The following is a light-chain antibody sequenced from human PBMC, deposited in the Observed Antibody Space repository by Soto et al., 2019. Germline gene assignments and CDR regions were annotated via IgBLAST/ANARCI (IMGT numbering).Light chain of an antibody. CDR1: QSVSSIY. Sequence: EIVLTQSPGTLSLSPGDRATLSCRASQSVSSIYLAWYQQKPGQAHRLLIYGASSRTTGIPDRFSGSGSGTDITLTISGLAPADFAEYSSQQYGSSPFTFGQGNMVEVK. CDR2: GAS. V-gene: IGKV3-20*01. J-gene: IGKJ1*01. CDR3: QQYGSSPFT.